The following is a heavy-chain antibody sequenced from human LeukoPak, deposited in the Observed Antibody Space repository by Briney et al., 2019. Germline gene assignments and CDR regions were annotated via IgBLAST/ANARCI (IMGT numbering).Heavy chain of an antibody. J-gene: IGHJ5*02. V-gene: IGHV4-59*01. CDR3: ARDGLAQALSGWFDP. Sequence: SETLSLTCAVYGGSFSGYYWSWIRQPPGKGLEWIGYIYYSGSTNYNPSLKSRVTISVDTYKNQFSLKLSSVTAADTAVYYCARDGLAQALSGWFDPWGQGTLVTVSS. D-gene: IGHD3-10*01. CDR1: GGSFSGYY. CDR2: IYYSGST.